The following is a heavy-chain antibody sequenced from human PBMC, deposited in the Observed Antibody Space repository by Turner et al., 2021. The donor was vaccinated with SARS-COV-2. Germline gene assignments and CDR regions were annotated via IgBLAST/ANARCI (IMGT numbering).Heavy chain of an antibody. J-gene: IGHJ6*02. CDR3: ARERGFGMDV. D-gene: IGHD3-10*01. CDR2: ISTTSNTI. CDR1: GFTFSSYS. Sequence: VPLVESGGGVVQPGRSLRLSCAASGFTFSSYSMNWVRQAPGKGLEWVSYISTTSNTIYYADSVRGRFTISRDNAKNSLYLQMNSLRAEDTAVYYCARERGFGMDVWGQGTTVTVSS. V-gene: IGHV3-48*01.